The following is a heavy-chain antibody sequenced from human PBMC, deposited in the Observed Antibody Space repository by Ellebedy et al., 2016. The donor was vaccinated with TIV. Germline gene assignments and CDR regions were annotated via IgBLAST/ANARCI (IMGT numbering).Heavy chain of an antibody. CDR1: GFTFSSYA. J-gene: IGHJ4*02. D-gene: IGHD1-26*01. Sequence: GESLKISCAASGFTFSSYAMSWVRQAPGKGLEWVSAISGSGGSTYYADSVKGRFTISRDNSKNTLYLQMNSLRAEDTAVYYCAKDGELGATTSYPDYWGQGTLVTVSS. V-gene: IGHV3-23*01. CDR3: AKDGELGATTSYPDY. CDR2: ISGSGGST.